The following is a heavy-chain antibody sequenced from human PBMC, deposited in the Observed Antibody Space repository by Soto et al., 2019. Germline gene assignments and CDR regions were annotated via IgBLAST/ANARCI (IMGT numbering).Heavy chain of an antibody. CDR1: GYSFTSYW. Sequence: PGESLKISCRGSGYSFTSYWIGWVRQMPGKGLEWMGIIYPGDSDTRYSPSFQGQVTISADKSISTAYLQWSSLKASDTAMYYCARQPHYYGSGSSYYYYGMDVWGQGTTVTVSS. D-gene: IGHD3-10*01. V-gene: IGHV5-51*01. J-gene: IGHJ6*02. CDR2: IYPGDSDT. CDR3: ARQPHYYGSGSSYYYYGMDV.